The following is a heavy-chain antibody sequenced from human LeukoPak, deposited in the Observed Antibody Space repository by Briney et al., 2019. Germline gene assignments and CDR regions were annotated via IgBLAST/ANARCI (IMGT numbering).Heavy chain of an antibody. J-gene: IGHJ5*02. D-gene: IGHD2-2*01. CDR3: AVGGVVPAARPGWFDP. CDR1: GFTFSSYG. V-gene: IGHV3-33*08. CDR2: IWHDGSNK. Sequence: GGSLRLSCAASGFTFSSYGMHWVRQAPGKGLEWVAVIWHDGSNKYYADSVKGRFTISRDNSKNTLYLQMNSLRAEDTAVYYCAVGGVVPAARPGWFDPWGQGTLVTVSS.